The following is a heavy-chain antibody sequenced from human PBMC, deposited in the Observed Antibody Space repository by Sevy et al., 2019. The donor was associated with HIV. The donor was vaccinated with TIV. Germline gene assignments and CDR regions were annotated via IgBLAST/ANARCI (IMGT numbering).Heavy chain of an antibody. D-gene: IGHD3-10*01. V-gene: IGHV3-13*01. CDR1: GFTFSSYD. J-gene: IGHJ5*02. CDR2: IGIAGDT. Sequence: GGSLRLSCAASGFTFSSYDMHWVRQVTGQGLEWVSGIGIAGDTYYPGSVKGRFIISRENARNSLDLQMNSLRAGDTAVYYCVRGNNLGELGYWFDPWGQGTLVTVSS. CDR3: VRGNNLGELGYWFDP.